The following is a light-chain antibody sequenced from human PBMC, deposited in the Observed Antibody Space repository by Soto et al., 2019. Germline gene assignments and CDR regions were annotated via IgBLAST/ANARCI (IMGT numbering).Light chain of an antibody. CDR2: EIS. CDR1: RSDVGDYNR. V-gene: IGLV2-18*02. CDR3: CSYTSTSALL. Sequence: QSALTQPPSVSGSPGQSVTISCTGTRSDVGDYNRVSWYQQPPGTAPKLMIYEISNRPSGVPDRFSGSKSGNTASLTISGLQTEDEADYYCCSYTSTSALLFGGGTKLTVL. J-gene: IGLJ2*01.